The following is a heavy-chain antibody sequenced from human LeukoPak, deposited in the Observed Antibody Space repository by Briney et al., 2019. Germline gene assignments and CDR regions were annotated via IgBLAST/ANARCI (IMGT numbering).Heavy chain of an antibody. Sequence: GGSLRLSCAASGFTFSSYAMNWVRQAPGKGLKWVSGFRGSGVATFYADSVKGRFTISRDNSKNTLYLLMNSLRAEDTAVYYCAKGQRFYGEYYFDYWGQGTLVTVSS. J-gene: IGHJ4*02. CDR2: FRGSGVAT. V-gene: IGHV3-23*01. CDR3: AKGQRFYGEYYFDY. D-gene: IGHD4-17*01. CDR1: GFTFSSYA.